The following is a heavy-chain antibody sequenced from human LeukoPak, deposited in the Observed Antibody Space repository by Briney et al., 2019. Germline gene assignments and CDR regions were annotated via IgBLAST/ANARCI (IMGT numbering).Heavy chain of an antibody. CDR1: GFTVSSNY. CDR2: IYSGGST. D-gene: IGHD3-22*01. Sequence: GGSLRLSCAASGFTVSSNYMSWVHQAPGKGLEWVSVIYSGGSTYYADSVKGRFTISRDNSKNTLYLQMNSLRAEDTAVYYCARVGRYYDSSGYYSTWGQGTLVTVSS. J-gene: IGHJ4*02. CDR3: ARVGRYYDSSGYYST. V-gene: IGHV3-53*01.